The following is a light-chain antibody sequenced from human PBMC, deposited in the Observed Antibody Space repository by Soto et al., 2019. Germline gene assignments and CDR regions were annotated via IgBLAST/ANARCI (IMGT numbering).Light chain of an antibody. CDR3: QSYDSSLSGSEV. J-gene: IGLJ1*01. V-gene: IGLV1-40*01. CDR2: GNG. CDR1: SASIGAGHD. Sequence: QRGQRHPPSVSVAPGHTFTISCTGSSASIGAGHDVHWYQQLPGTAPKLLIYGNGNRPSGVPDRFSGSKSGTSDSLAITGLQADDEADYYCQSYDSSLSGSEVFGTGTKVTVL.